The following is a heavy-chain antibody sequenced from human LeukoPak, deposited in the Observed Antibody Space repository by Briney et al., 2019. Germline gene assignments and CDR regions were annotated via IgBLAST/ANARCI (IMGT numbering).Heavy chain of an antibody. J-gene: IGHJ3*02. CDR1: GYTFTTYD. V-gene: IGHV1-8*01. CDR2: MNPNSGNT. D-gene: IGHD6-13*01. CDR3: ARDTEYSSSWTVDDAFDI. Sequence: VASVKVSCKASGYTFTTYDINWVRQATGQGLEWMGWMNPNSGNTDYAQKFQGRVTMTRNTSISTAYMELSSLRSEDTAVYYCARDTEYSSSWTVDDAFDIWGQGTMVTVSS.